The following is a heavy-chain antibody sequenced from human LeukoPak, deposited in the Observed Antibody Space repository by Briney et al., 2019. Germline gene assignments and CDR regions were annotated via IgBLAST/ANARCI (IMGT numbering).Heavy chain of an antibody. Sequence: SETLSLTCTVSGSSISSYYWSWIRQPAGKGLEWIGRIYTSGSTNYNPSLKSRVSMSVDTSKNQFSLKLSSVTAADTAVYYCAREGPVKVRYYYGMDVWGQGTTVTVSS. CDR1: GSSISSYY. J-gene: IGHJ6*02. CDR3: AREGPVKVRYYYGMDV. D-gene: IGHD3-16*02. V-gene: IGHV4-4*07. CDR2: IYTSGST.